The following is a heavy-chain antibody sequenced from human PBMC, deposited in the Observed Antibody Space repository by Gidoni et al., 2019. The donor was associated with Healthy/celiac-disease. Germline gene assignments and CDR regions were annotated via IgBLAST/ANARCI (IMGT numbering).Heavy chain of an antibody. CDR1: GGSISSYY. CDR2: IYYSGST. J-gene: IGHJ4*02. V-gene: IGHV4-59*01. D-gene: IGHD1-20*01. Sequence: QVQLQESGPGLVKPSETLSLTCTVSGGSISSYYWSWIRQPLGKGLEWIGYIYYSGSTNYNPSLKSRVTISVDTSKNQFSLKLSSVTAADTAVYYCARGYGPGDYWGQGTLVTVSS. CDR3: ARGYGPGDY.